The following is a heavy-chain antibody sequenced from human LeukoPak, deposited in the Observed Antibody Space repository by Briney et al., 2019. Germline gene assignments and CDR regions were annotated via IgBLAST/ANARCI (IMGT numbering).Heavy chain of an antibody. D-gene: IGHD1-7*01. V-gene: IGHV5-51*03. CDR3: ASTYNWNYLI. J-gene: IGHJ4*02. CDR2: IYPGDSDT. CDR1: GYIFTSYW. Sequence: GESLTISCTGSGYIFTSYWIGWVRQMPGKGLEWMGIIYPGDSDTRYSPSFQGQVTISADKSNSTAYLQWSSLKASDTAMYYCASTYNWNYLIWGQGTLVTVSS.